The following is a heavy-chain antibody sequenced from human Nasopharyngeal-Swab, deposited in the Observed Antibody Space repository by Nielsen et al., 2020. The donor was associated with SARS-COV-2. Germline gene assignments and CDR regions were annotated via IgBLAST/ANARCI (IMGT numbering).Heavy chain of an antibody. J-gene: IGHJ5*02. D-gene: IGHD3-3*01. CDR3: ARAPPYYDFWSGYYKGWFDP. Sequence: WIRQPPGKGLEWIGEINHSGSTNYNPSLKSRVTISVDTSKKQFSLKLSSVTAADTAVYYCARAPPYYDFWSGYYKGWFDPWGQGTLVTVSS. V-gene: IGHV4-34*01. CDR2: INHSGST.